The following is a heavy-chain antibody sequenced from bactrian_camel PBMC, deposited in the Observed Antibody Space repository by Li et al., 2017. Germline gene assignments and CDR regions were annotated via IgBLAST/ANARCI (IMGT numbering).Heavy chain of an antibody. J-gene: IGHJ4*01. CDR3: GKRGPTGYEYID. D-gene: IGHD3*01. Sequence: HVQLVESGGGMVQPGGSLRLSCAASGFSFSAYDMNWVRQAPGKGLEWVSSITNSSRTTYYAVSVKGRFTISRDNAKNTLYLQLNSLKTEDTAMYYCGKRGPTGYEYIDWGQGTQVTVS. V-gene: IGHV3S1*01. CDR1: GFSFSAYD. CDR2: ITNSSRTT.